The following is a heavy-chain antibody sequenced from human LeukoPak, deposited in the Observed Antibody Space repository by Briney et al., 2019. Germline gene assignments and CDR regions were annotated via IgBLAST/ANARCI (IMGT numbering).Heavy chain of an antibody. Sequence: ASVKVSCKASGYTFTGYYMHWVRQAPGQGLEWMGWINPNSGDTNYAQKFQGRVTMTRDTSISTAYMELSRLRSDDTAVYYCARVGRYFDWLPSGYWGQGTLVTVSS. J-gene: IGHJ4*02. D-gene: IGHD3-9*01. V-gene: IGHV1-2*02. CDR2: INPNSGDT. CDR1: GYTFTGYY. CDR3: ARVGRYFDWLPSGY.